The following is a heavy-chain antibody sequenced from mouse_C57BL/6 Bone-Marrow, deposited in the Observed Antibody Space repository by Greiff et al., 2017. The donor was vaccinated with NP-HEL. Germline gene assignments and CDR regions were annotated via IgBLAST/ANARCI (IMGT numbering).Heavy chain of an antibody. CDR1: GYTFTSYW. CDR2: IDPSDSYT. Sequence: QVQLQQPGAELVMPGASVKLSCKASGYTFTSYWMHWVKQRPGQGLEWIGEIDPSDSYTNYNQKFKGKSTLTVDKSSSTAYMQLSSLTSEDSAVYYCGRFSTMVTTGGSAMDYWGKGTSVTVSS. V-gene: IGHV1-69*01. CDR3: GRFSTMVTTGGSAMDY. D-gene: IGHD2-2*01. J-gene: IGHJ4*01.